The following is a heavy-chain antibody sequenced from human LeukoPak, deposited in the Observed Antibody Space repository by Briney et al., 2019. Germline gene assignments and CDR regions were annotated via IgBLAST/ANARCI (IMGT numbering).Heavy chain of an antibody. CDR3: ARHETGPYFDY. Sequence: GESLKISCKGSGYSFTNYWIGWVRQMPGKGQEWMGIIYPGDSDTRYSPSFQGQVTISADKSISTAYLQWSSLKASDTVMYYCARHETGPYFDYWGQGTLVTVSS. CDR2: IYPGDSDT. V-gene: IGHV5-51*01. J-gene: IGHJ4*02. D-gene: IGHD3-9*01. CDR1: GYSFTNYW.